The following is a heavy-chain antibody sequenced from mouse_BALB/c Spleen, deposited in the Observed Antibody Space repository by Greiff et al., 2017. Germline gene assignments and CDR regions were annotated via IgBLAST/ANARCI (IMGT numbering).Heavy chain of an antibody. V-gene: IGHV3-2*02. CDR1: GYSITSDYA. J-gene: IGHJ2*01. Sequence: EVQRVESGPGLVKPSQSLSLTCTVTGYSITSDYAWNWIRQFPGNKLEWMGYISYSGSTSYNPSLKSRISITRDTSKNQFFLQLNSVTTEDTATYYCARDYVGFDYWGQGTTLTVSS. D-gene: IGHD1-1*01. CDR3: ARDYVGFDY. CDR2: ISYSGST.